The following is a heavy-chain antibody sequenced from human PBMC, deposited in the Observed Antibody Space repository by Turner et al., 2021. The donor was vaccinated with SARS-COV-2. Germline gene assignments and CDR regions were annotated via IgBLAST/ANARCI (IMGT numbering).Heavy chain of an antibody. CDR2: VYQSGNA. CDR1: GGSVNGRDYY. J-gene: IGHJ3*01. CDR3: VRTLIVITLPPGTFDL. D-gene: IGHD1-26*01. Sequence: QVQLQESGPGLVKPSQPLSLTCTVAGGSVNGRDYYWGWIRQLPGKGLEWLGYVYQSGNAYYNPSLQDRLTLSVDTSMNQFSLTLSSVTVADTAVYYCVRTLIVITLPPGTFDLWGQGTVVTVSS. V-gene: IGHV4-31*03.